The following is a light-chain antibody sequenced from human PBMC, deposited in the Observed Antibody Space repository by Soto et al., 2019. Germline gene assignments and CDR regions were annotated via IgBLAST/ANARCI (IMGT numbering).Light chain of an antibody. V-gene: IGKV1-39*01. CDR3: QENHAT. Sequence: DTQMTQSPSSLSASVGDRVTITCRASHYIGNFLSWFQQRPGEAPRLLISSASILQSGVPSRFSGRGSGTDFTLTISSLQSEDFATYSCQENHATFGQGTRLEIK. J-gene: IGKJ5*01. CDR2: SAS. CDR1: HYIGNF.